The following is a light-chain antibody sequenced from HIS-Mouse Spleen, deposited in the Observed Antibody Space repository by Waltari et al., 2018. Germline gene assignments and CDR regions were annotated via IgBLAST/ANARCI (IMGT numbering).Light chain of an antibody. CDR1: ALPTKY. Sequence: SYELTQPPPVSVSPGQTARITCSGVALPTKYAYWYQQKPGQAPVLVIYEDSKRPSGIPERFSGSSSGTMATLTISGAQVEDEADYYCYSTDSSGNHRVFGGGTKLTVL. CDR2: EDS. J-gene: IGLJ2*01. CDR3: YSTDSSGNHRV. V-gene: IGLV3-10*01.